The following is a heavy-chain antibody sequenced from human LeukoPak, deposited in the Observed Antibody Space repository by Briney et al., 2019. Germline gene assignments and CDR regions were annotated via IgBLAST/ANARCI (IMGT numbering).Heavy chain of an antibody. CDR3: ARMRDYGYFDY. J-gene: IGHJ4*02. D-gene: IGHD3-16*01. CDR1: GYTFTSYD. V-gene: IGHV1-8*03. CDR2: VNPNSGNT. Sequence: EASVKVSCKASGYTFTSYDINWVRQATGQGLEWMGWVNPNSGNTGYAQKFQGRVTITRNTSISTAYMELSSLRSEDTAVYYCARMRDYGYFDYWGQGTLVTVSS.